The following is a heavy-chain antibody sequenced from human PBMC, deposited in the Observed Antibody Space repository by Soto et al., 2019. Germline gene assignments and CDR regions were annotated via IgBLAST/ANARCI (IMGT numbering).Heavy chain of an antibody. CDR2: IYPGDSDT. V-gene: IGHV5-51*01. J-gene: IGHJ6*02. Sequence: GESLKISCKGSGYSFTSYWIGWVRQMPGKGLEWMGIIYPGDSDTRYSPSFQGQVTISADKSISTAYLQWSSLKASDTAMYYYARTTVTSLRFYGMDVWGQGTKVTVYS. D-gene: IGHD4-17*01. CDR1: GYSFTSYW. CDR3: ARTTVTSLRFYGMDV.